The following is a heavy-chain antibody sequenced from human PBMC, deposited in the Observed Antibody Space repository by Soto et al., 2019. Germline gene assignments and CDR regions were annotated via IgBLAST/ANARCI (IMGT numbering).Heavy chain of an antibody. CDR1: GYIFTKYY. CDR2: INGYNGKA. J-gene: IGHJ4*02. Sequence: QVQLVQSVTELRKPGASVKLFCKASGYIFTKYYIAWVRQAPGHGLEWMGMINGYNGKANYGQDFRGRIIMTTDTSTNTAYMDLRSLTSDDTGVYYCVRWDGFIGAGGVDWGQGTLVTVSS. D-gene: IGHD3-16*01. CDR3: VRWDGFIGAGGVD. V-gene: IGHV1-18*01.